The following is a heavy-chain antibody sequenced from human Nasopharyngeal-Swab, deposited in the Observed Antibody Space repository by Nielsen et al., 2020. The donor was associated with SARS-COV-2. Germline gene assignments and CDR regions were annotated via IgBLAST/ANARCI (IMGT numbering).Heavy chain of an antibody. J-gene: IGHJ6*03. CDR2: ISGSGGST. V-gene: IGHV3-23*01. D-gene: IGHD1-1*01. CDR1: GFTFSSYA. CDR3: AKEEVSTTGTRDYYYYYMDV. Sequence: ESPKISRAASGFTFSSYAMSWVRQAPGKGLEWVSAISGSGGSTYYEDSVKRRFTISRDNSMNKLYLQTNSLRAEDTAVYYCAKEEVSTTGTRDYYYYYMDVWGKGTTVTVSS.